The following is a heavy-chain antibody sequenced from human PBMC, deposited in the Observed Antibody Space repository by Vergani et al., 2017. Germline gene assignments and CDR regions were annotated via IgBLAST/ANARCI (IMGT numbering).Heavy chain of an antibody. J-gene: IGHJ2*01. CDR3: AREDIVVVPAATVGYWYFDL. CDR1: GGSISSGSYY. V-gene: IGHV4-61*02. Sequence: QVQLQESGPGLVKPSQTLSLTCTVSGGSISSGSYYWSWIRQPAGKGLEWIGRIYTSGSTNYNPSLKSRVTISVDTSKNQFSLKLSSVTAADTAVYYCAREDIVVVPAATVGYWYFDLWGRGTLVTVSS. CDR2: IYTSGST. D-gene: IGHD2-2*01.